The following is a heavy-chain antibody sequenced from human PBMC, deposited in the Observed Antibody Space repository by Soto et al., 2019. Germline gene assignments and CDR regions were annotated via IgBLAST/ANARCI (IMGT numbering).Heavy chain of an antibody. CDR2: IIPVFGTP. V-gene: IGHV1-69*06. Sequence: SVKVSCKASGDTFNNYALTWVRQAPGQGLEWVGGIIPVFGTPIFAQKVQGRVTITADKSTNTVYLVLSSLTSADTAVYYCATPKSSSGSSAIGYYHYGLDVWGQGTAVTVSS. CDR3: ATPKSSSGSSAIGYYHYGLDV. CDR1: GDTFNNYA. J-gene: IGHJ6*02. D-gene: IGHD3-3*01.